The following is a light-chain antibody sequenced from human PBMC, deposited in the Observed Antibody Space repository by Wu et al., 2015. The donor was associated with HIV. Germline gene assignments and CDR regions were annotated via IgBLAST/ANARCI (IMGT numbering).Light chain of an antibody. CDR2: AAS. V-gene: IGKV1-27*01. CDR3: LQYGSSPQST. Sequence: DIQMTQSPSSLSASVGDRVTITCRASQGISNFLAWYQQKPGKPPKVLIYAASTLQSGVPSRFSGSGSGTDFTLTISRLEPEDFAVYYCLQYGSSPQSTFGQGTKLEIK. CDR1: QGISNF. J-gene: IGKJ2*01.